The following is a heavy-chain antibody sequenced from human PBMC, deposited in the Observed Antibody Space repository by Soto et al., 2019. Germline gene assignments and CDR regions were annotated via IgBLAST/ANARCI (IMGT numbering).Heavy chain of an antibody. Sequence: PGGSLRLSCAASGCTFSSYGMHWVRQAPGKGLEWVAVISYDGSNKYYADSVKGRFTISRDNSRNTLYLQMNSLRAEDTAVYYCAKDGDYGGNSVFDYWGQGTLVTVSS. V-gene: IGHV3-30*18. CDR2: ISYDGSNK. CDR1: GCTFSSYG. CDR3: AKDGDYGGNSVFDY. J-gene: IGHJ4*02. D-gene: IGHD4-17*01.